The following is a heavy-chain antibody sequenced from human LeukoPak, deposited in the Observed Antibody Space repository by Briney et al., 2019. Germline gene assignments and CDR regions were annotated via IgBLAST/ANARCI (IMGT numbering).Heavy chain of an antibody. CDR3: AKARGGTYRTYYFDY. D-gene: IGHD1-26*01. J-gene: IGHJ4*02. CDR1: EFTFSNYA. Sequence: GGSLRLSCVASEFTFSNYAMNWVRQAPGKGLEWVSVSGSGGDIYYVDSVKGRFTISRDNSKNTLYLQMNSLRAEDTAVYYCAKARGGTYRTYYFDYWCQGTVVTVSA. CDR2: SGSGGDI. V-gene: IGHV3-23*01.